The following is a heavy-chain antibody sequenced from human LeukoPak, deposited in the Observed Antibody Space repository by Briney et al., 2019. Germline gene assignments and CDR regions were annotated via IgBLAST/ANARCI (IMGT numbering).Heavy chain of an antibody. CDR1: GFTFSSYW. Sequence: GGSLRLSCAASGFTFSSYWMTWVRQAPGKGLEWVANIKLDGSEIHYLDSVKGRFTISRDNAKIALYLQMNSLRAEDTAVYFCAREAHTFDYWGQGALVTVSS. CDR2: IKLDGSEI. CDR3: AREAHTFDY. J-gene: IGHJ4*02. V-gene: IGHV3-7*01.